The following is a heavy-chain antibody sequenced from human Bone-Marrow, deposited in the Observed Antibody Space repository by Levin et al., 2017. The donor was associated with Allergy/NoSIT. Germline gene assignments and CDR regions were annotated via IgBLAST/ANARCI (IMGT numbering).Heavy chain of an antibody. CDR3: ARGGTSYCGDYFVPRGDFDY. J-gene: IGHJ4*02. Sequence: GESLKISCQASRYNFTTNWVAWVRQMPGKGLEWIGAIYPGNSHTTYNPSFQGQVTISADKSINIAYLQLHSLKTADTAMYFCARGGTSYCGDYFVPRGDFDYWGQGALVTVSS. D-gene: IGHD2-21*01. CDR1: RYNFTTNW. V-gene: IGHV5-51*01. CDR2: IYPGNSHT.